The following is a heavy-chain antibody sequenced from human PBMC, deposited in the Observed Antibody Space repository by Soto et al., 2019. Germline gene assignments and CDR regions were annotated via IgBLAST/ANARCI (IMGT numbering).Heavy chain of an antibody. V-gene: IGHV3-30*09. J-gene: IGHJ4*02. CDR2: ISYDGSNK. D-gene: IGHD3-3*01. CDR1: GFTFSSYA. CDR3: ARDKRDLRFLEWSYYFDY. Sequence: LRLSCAASGFTFSSYAMHWVRQAPGKGLEWVAVISYDGSNKYYADSVKGRFAISRDNSKNTLYLQLNSLRAEDTAVYYCARDKRDLRFLEWSYYFDYWGQGTLVTVSS.